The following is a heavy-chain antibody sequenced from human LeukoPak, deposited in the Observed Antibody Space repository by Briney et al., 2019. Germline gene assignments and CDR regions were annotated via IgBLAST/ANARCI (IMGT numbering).Heavy chain of an antibody. J-gene: IGHJ4*02. CDR3: ARDFMGRLVY. V-gene: IGHV3-30-3*01. Sequence: GRSLRLSCAASGFTFSSYAMHWVRQAPGKGLEWVAVISYDGSNKYYADSVKGRFTISRDNSKNTLYLQMNSLRAEDTAVYYCARDFMGRLVYWGQGTLVTVSS. CDR2: ISYDGSNK. CDR1: GFTFSSYA. D-gene: IGHD3-10*01.